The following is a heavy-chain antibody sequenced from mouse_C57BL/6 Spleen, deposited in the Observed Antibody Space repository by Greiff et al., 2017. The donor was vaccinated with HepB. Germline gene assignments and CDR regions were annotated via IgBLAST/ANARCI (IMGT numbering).Heavy chain of an antibody. CDR3: AREGYSNGFDY. V-gene: IGHV1-18*01. CDR1: GYTFTDYN. D-gene: IGHD2-5*01. Sequence: EVQLQESGPELVKPGASVKIPCKASGYTFTDYNMDWVKQSHGKSLEWIGDINPNNGGTSYNQKFKGKATLTVDKSSSTAYMELRSLTSEDSAVYYCAREGYSNGFDYWGQGTTLTVSS. J-gene: IGHJ2*01. CDR2: INPNNGGT.